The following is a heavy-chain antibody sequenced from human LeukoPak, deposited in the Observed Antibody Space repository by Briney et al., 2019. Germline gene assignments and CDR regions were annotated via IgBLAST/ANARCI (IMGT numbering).Heavy chain of an antibody. CDR2: INPSGGST. V-gene: IGHV1-46*01. J-gene: IGHJ6*03. D-gene: IGHD2-15*01. CDR3: ARDPGYCSGGSCYSVYYYYMDV. CDR1: GYTFTSYY. Sequence: ASVTVSCQASGYTFTSYYMHWVRQAPGQGLEWMGVINPSGGSTSYAQKFQGRVTMTRDTSTSTVYMELSSLRSEDTAVYYCARDPGYCSGGSCYSVYYYYMDVWGKRTTVTVSS.